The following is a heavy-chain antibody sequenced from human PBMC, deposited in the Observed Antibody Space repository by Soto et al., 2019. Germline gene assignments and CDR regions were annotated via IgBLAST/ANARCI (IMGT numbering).Heavy chain of an antibody. CDR1: GYSFTSYW. CDR3: ARDSVYCSSTSCPNDAFDI. V-gene: IGHV5-51*01. J-gene: IGHJ3*02. Sequence: GESLKLSCKGSGYSFTSYWIGWVRQMPGKGLEWMGIIYPGDSDTRYSPSFQGQVTISADKSISTAYLQWSSLKASDTAVYYCARDSVYCSSTSCPNDAFDIWGQGTMVTVSS. CDR2: IYPGDSDT. D-gene: IGHD2-2*01.